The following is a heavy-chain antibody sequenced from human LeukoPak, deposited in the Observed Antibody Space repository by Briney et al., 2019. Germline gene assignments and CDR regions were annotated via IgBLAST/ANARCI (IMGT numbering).Heavy chain of an antibody. Sequence: GGSLRLSCAASGFIVSNKYMTWVRQAPGKGLEWVSLIYSDGRTYYADSVRGRCTISRDNSKNTLYVQMNSLRAEDTAVYYCARRAGAYSHPYDYWGQGTLVTVSS. CDR1: GFIVSNKY. CDR2: IYSDGRT. J-gene: IGHJ4*02. D-gene: IGHD4/OR15-4a*01. CDR3: ARRAGAYSHPYDY. V-gene: IGHV3-53*01.